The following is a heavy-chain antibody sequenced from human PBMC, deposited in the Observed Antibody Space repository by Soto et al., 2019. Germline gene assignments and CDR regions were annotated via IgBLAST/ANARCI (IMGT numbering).Heavy chain of an antibody. J-gene: IGHJ6*02. CDR2: INPNSGGT. D-gene: IGHD6-13*01. CDR1: GYTLTGYY. Sequence: ASVKVSCKASGYTLTGYYMHWVRQAPGQGLEWMGWINPNSGGTNYAQKFQGWVTMTRDTSISTAYMELSRLRSDDTAVYYCARVAEAAAAGTEYYYYGMDVWGQGTTVTVSS. V-gene: IGHV1-2*04. CDR3: ARVAEAAAAGTEYYYYGMDV.